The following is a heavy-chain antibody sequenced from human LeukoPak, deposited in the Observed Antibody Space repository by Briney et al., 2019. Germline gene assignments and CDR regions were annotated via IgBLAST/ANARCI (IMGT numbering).Heavy chain of an antibody. CDR2: ISSSGSTI. CDR1: GFTFSDYY. V-gene: IGHV3-11*01. D-gene: IGHD3-22*01. CDR3: ARGGEVITTSNQEFDY. Sequence: GGSLRLSCAASGFTFSDYYMSWIRQAPGKGLEWVSYISSSGSTIYYADSVKGRFTISRDNAKNSLYLQMNSLRAEDTAVYYCARGGEVITTSNQEFDYWGQGTLVTVSS. J-gene: IGHJ4*02.